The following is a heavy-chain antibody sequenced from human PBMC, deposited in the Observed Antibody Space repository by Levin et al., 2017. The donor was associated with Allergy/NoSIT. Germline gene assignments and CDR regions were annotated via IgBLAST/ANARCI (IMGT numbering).Heavy chain of an antibody. CDR1: GDSITNRNYF. D-gene: IGHD3-16*01. CDR3: VRQGSDALRPRYFDN. V-gene: IGHV4-39*01. Sequence: SETLSLICSVSGDSITNRNYFWGWIRQPPGRGLEWIGSIHYSGTTYYMASLMSRVTISLDTSKNEFSLKVTSVTAADTAVYYCVRQGSDALRPRYFDNWDQGTLVTVSS. CDR2: IHYSGTT. J-gene: IGHJ4*02.